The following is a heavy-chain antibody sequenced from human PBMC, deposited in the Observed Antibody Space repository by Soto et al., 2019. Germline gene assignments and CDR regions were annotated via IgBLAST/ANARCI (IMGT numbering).Heavy chain of an antibody. D-gene: IGHD6-13*01. CDR2: IYPSKNT. V-gene: IGHV4-4*07. CDR3: ARGAAAGVDYGMDV. Sequence: SETLSLTCTVSGGSLSSYYWSWIRQPAGKGLEWIGRIYPSKNTNYNPSLKSRVTMSVDTSRKQFSLNLNSVTAADTAVYYCARGAAAGVDYGMDVWGQGTTVTVSS. J-gene: IGHJ6*02. CDR1: GGSLSSYY.